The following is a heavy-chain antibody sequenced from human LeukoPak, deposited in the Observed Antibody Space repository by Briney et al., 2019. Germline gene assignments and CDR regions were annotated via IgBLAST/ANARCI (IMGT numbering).Heavy chain of an antibody. Sequence: SETLSLTCAVYGGSFSGYYWGWIRQPPGKGLEWIGEINHSGSTNYNPSLKSRVTISVDTSKNQFSLKLSSVTAADTAVYYCARGRYCSGGSCYRFGFDPWGQGTLVTVSS. D-gene: IGHD2-15*01. CDR1: GGSFSGYY. V-gene: IGHV4-34*01. J-gene: IGHJ5*02. CDR2: INHSGST. CDR3: ARGRYCSGGSCYRFGFDP.